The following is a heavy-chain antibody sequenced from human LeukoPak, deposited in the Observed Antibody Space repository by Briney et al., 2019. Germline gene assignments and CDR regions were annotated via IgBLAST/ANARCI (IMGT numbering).Heavy chain of an antibody. Sequence: SETLSLTCTVSGGSISSGDYDWSWICQPPGKGLEWIGYIYYSGSTYYNPSLKSRVTISVDTSKNQFSLKLSSVTAADTAVYYCASIDGYSDYYFDYWGQGTLVTVSS. CDR2: IYYSGST. CDR3: ASIDGYSDYYFDY. J-gene: IGHJ4*02. V-gene: IGHV4-30-4*08. CDR1: GGSISSGDYD. D-gene: IGHD5-24*01.